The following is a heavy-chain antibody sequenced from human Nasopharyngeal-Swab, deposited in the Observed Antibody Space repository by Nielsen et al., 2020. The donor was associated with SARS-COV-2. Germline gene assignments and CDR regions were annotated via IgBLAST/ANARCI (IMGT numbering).Heavy chain of an antibody. CDR2: VFSGVST. J-gene: IGHJ6*02. CDR3: ARPSIAARQNYYYGMDV. V-gene: IGHV3-66*04. D-gene: IGHD6-6*01. CDR1: GFTLSNYW. Sequence: GESLKISCAASGFTLSNYWIHWVRQTPGKGLEWVSIVFSGVSTYYADSVKGRFTISRDNSKNTLYLQMNSLRAEDTAVYYCARPSIAARQNYYYGMDVWGQGTTVTVSS.